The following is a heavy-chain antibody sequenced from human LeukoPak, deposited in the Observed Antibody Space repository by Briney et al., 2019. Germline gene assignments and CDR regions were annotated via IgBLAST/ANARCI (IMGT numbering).Heavy chain of an antibody. CDR2: IISIFGTA. Sequence: SVKVSCKASGGTFSSYAISWVRQAPGQGLEWMGGIISIFGTANYAQKFQSRVTITADESTSTAYMELSSLRSEDTAVYYCARPNPPPRDWNDVGWFDPWGQGTLVTVSS. J-gene: IGHJ5*02. CDR3: ARPNPPPRDWNDVGWFDP. CDR1: GGTFSSYA. D-gene: IGHD1-1*01. V-gene: IGHV1-69*13.